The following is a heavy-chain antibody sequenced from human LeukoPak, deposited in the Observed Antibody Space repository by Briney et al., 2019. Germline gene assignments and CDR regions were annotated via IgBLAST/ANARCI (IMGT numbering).Heavy chain of an antibody. J-gene: IGHJ4*02. CDR3: ARDRSQRAYSYGPDGE. CDR1: GFTFSNYW. CDR2: IKEDGSEK. V-gene: IGHV3-7*01. D-gene: IGHD5-18*01. Sequence: GGSLRLSCVASGFTFSNYWMTWVRQAPGKGLEWVANIKEDGSEKNYADSVKGRFTISRDNAKNSLYLQMNSLRAEDTAVYYCARDRSQRAYSYGPDGEWGQGTLVTVSS.